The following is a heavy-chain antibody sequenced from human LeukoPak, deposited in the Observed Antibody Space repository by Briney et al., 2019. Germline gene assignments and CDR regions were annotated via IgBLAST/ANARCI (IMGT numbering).Heavy chain of an antibody. J-gene: IGHJ5*02. Sequence: PSETLSLTCTVSGGSISSGDYYWSWIRQPPGKGLEWIGYIYYSGSTNYNPSLKSRVTISVDTSKNQFSLKLSSVTAADTAVYYCARDLGYCSGGSCYPRWFDPWGQGTLVTVSS. CDR3: ARDLGYCSGGSCYPRWFDP. D-gene: IGHD2-15*01. CDR1: GGSISSGDYY. CDR2: IYYSGST. V-gene: IGHV4-61*08.